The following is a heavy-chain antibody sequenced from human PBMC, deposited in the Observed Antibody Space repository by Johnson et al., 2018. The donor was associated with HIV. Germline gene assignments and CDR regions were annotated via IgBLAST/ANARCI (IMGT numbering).Heavy chain of an antibody. CDR1: GFTFSTYG. Sequence: QVQLVESGGGVVQPGGSLRLSCAASGFTFSTYGIHWVRQAPGKGLEWVSFIRYDGKDKYYADSVKGRFTISRDNVKKSLYLQMNDLRAEDTALYYCARDWDYYDASGYYYANMVDAFDVWGQGTVVTVSS. CDR3: ARDWDYYDASGYYYANMVDAFDV. V-gene: IGHV3-30*02. D-gene: IGHD3-22*01. CDR2: IRYDGKDK. J-gene: IGHJ3*01.